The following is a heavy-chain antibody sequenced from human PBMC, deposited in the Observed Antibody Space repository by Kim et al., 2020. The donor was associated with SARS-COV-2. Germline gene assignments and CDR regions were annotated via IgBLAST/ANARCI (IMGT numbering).Heavy chain of an antibody. CDR3: ARDVEVEFDY. D-gene: IGHD2-15*01. J-gene: IGHJ4*02. V-gene: IGHV3-7*03. CDR2: IKHDSSET. CDR1: RLDISMYW. Sequence: GGSLRLPCVASRLDISMYWMTWVRQAPGKGLEWVANIKHDSSETYYVDSVKGRFTVSRDNAKNSCYLQMNSLRAEDTAVYYCARDVEVEFDYWGQGTLVTVSS.